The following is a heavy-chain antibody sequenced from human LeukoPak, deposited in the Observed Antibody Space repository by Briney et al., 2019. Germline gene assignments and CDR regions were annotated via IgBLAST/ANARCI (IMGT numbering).Heavy chain of an antibody. J-gene: IGHJ4*02. Sequence: PGRSLRLSCAASGFTFSSYAMHWVRQAPGKGLEWVAVISYDGSNKYYADSVKGRFTISRDNSKNTLYLQMNSLRAEDTAVYYCAKERQTGDYFTSDFWGQGTLVTVSS. CDR1: GFTFSSYA. V-gene: IGHV3-30*04. D-gene: IGHD4-17*01. CDR2: ISYDGSNK. CDR3: AKERQTGDYFTSDF.